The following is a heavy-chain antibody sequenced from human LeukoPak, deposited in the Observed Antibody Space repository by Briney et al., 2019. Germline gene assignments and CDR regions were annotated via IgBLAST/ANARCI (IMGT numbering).Heavy chain of an antibody. J-gene: IGHJ5*02. CDR1: GFTFSNAW. V-gene: IGHV3-15*01. CDR3: ATTYYDILTGFAA. Sequence: PGGSLRLSCAASGFTFSNAWMSWVRQAPGKGLEWVGRIKSKTDGGTTDYAAPVKGRFTISRDDSKNTLYLQMNSLKTEDTAVYYCATTYYDILTGFAAWGQGTLVIVSS. CDR2: IKSKTDGGTT. D-gene: IGHD3-9*01.